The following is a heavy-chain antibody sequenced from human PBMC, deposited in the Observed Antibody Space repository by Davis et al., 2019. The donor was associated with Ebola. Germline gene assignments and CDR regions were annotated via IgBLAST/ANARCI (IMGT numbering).Heavy chain of an antibody. Sequence: PGGSLRLSCTASGFLFTSYAIHWVRQAPGKGLEWVAMVSNDGRETKYADSVKGRFTISRDSSRNTLFLAMNTVKSEDTAVDYCARDRSVGAPKWGFDYWGQGTQVTVSS. CDR1: GFLFTSYA. CDR2: VSNDGRET. D-gene: IGHD1-26*01. CDR3: ARDRSVGAPKWGFDY. J-gene: IGHJ4*02. V-gene: IGHV3-30*04.